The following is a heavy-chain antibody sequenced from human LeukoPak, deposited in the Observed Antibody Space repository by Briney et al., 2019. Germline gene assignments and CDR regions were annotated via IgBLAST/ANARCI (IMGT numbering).Heavy chain of an antibody. D-gene: IGHD3-16*01. J-gene: IGHJ5*02. CDR3: VRQMIRFWFDP. Sequence: PGGSLRLSCAASGFTFSNYAIRWVRQAPGKGLEWVADINPDGSQKYSVDSVKGRFTISRDNAKNSLFLQMNSLRAEDTAVYYCVRQMIRFWFDPWGQGTQVTVSS. V-gene: IGHV3-7*01. CDR2: INPDGSQK. CDR1: GFTFSNYA.